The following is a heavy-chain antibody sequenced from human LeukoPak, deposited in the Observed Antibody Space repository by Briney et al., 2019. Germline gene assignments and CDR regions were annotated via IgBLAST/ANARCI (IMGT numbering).Heavy chain of an antibody. Sequence: GSLRLSCAASGFTFSDYYMSWIRQPPGKGLEWIGEINHSGSTNYNPSLKSRVTISVDTSKNQFSLKLSSVTAADTAVYYCARGPRGYYYGSGSYNLDYWGQGTLVTVSS. J-gene: IGHJ4*02. V-gene: IGHV4-34*01. CDR3: ARGPRGYYYGSGSYNLDY. D-gene: IGHD3-10*01. CDR1: GFTFSDYY. CDR2: INHSGST.